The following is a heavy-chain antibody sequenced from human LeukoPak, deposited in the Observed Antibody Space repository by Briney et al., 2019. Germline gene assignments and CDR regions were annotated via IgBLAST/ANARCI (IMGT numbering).Heavy chain of an antibody. CDR2: ISQSGST. CDR1: GGSFSFYY. J-gene: IGHJ3*02. V-gene: IGHV4-34*01. CDR3: ARALGAFDI. Sequence: PSETLSLTCGVSGGSFSFYYWSWIRQPPGKGLEWIGEISQSGSTNYNPSLKSRVNISLDTSENQFSLKLSSVTAADTDVYYCARALGAFDIWGQGTMVTVSS.